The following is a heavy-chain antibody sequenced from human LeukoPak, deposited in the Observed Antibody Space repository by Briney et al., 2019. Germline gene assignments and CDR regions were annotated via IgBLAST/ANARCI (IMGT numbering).Heavy chain of an antibody. CDR2: INGGGVNT. J-gene: IGHJ4*02. CDR1: GFTFSSYA. CDR3: AKDLYSNYGPADY. Sequence: GGSLRLSCAASGFTFSSYAMSWVRRAPGKGLEWVSTINGGGVNTHYADSVGGRFTISRDNSKNTLFLQMNSLRDEDTAVYYCAKDLYSNYGPADYWGQGNLVTVSS. D-gene: IGHD4-11*01. V-gene: IGHV3-23*01.